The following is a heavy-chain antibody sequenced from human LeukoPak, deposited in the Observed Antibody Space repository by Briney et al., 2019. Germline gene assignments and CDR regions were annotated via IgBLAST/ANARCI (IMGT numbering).Heavy chain of an antibody. CDR1: GFTFSSYT. CDR3: ARHVVAVGFDF. D-gene: IGHD3-22*01. V-gene: IGHV3-21*01. Sequence: PGGSLRLSCAASGFTFSSYTMNWVRQAPGKGLEWVSSITSSGGYIYYADSVMGRFTISRDNTNNSLYLQMNSLRAEDTAVYYCARHVVAVGFDFWGQGTLVTVSS. J-gene: IGHJ4*02. CDR2: ITSSGGYI.